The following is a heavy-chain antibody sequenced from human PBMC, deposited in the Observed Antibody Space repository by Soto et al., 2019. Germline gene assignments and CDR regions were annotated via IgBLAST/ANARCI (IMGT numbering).Heavy chain of an antibody. CDR3: TTETPTVTTDWFDP. D-gene: IGHD4-4*01. V-gene: IGHV3-15*01. CDR1: GFTFSNAW. J-gene: IGHJ5*02. Sequence: EVQLVESGGGLVKPGGSLRLSCAASGFTFSNAWMSWVRQAPGKGLEWVGRIKSKTDGGTTDYAAPVKGRFTISRDDSKNTLYLQMNSLKNEDTAVYYCTTETPTVTTDWFDPWGQGTLVTVSS. CDR2: IKSKTDGGTT.